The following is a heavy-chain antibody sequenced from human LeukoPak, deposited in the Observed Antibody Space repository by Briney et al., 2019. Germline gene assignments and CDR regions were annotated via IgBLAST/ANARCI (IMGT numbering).Heavy chain of an antibody. CDR2: ISYDGSEK. CDR1: GFTFSSYG. CDR3: AKDSGVLIWPGELGY. D-gene: IGHD3-10*01. J-gene: IGHJ4*02. Sequence: GGSLRLSCAASGFTFSSYGMHWVRQAPGKGLEWVAVISYDGSEKYYADSVKGRFTISRDNSKNTLYLQMNSLRAEDTAVYYCAKDSGVLIWPGELGYWGRDSVVTVSS. V-gene: IGHV3-30*18.